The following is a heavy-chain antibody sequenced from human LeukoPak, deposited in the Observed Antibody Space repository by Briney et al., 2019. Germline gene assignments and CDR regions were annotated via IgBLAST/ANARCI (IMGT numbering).Heavy chain of an antibody. CDR1: GGSISSGSYY. CDR2: IYTSGST. V-gene: IGHV4-61*02. Sequence: SETLSLTCTVSGGSISSGSYYWSWIRQPAGKGLEWIGRIYTSGSTNYNPSLKSRVTISVDTSKNQFSLKLSSVTAADTAVYYCARATSDDAFDIWGQGTMVTVSS. CDR3: ARATSDDAFDI. D-gene: IGHD2-2*01. J-gene: IGHJ3*02.